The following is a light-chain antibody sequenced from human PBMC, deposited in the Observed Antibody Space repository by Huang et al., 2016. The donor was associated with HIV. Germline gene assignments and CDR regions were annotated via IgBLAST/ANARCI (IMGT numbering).Light chain of an antibody. CDR1: QSVATN. V-gene: IGKV3-15*01. CDR2: GAS. CDR3: QQYHNWPYT. Sequence: EIIMTQSPATLSLSPGEGASLSCRANQSVATNLAWYLHRPGQSPRILIFGASTRASGLRGRFSGSGSGTQFTLTVSGLQSEDFAVYYCQQYHNWPYTFGQGTKLEI. J-gene: IGKJ2*01.